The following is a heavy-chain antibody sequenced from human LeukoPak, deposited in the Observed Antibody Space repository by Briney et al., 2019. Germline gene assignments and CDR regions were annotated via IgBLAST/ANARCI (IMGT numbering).Heavy chain of an antibody. CDR2: LHDSGTT. CDR1: GGSISNYY. V-gene: IGHV4-59*08. J-gene: IGHJ4*02. CDR3: ARLAGVSSSNDY. Sequence: SETLSLTCTVSGGSISNYYWSWIRQPLGKGPEWIAFLHDSGTTNHNPSLKSRVTISLDTSKNQFSLKLSSVTAADTAVYYCARLAGVSSSNDYWGQGTLVTVSS. D-gene: IGHD6-13*01.